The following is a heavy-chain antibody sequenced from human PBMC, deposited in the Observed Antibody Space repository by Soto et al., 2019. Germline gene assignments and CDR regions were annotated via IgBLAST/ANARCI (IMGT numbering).Heavy chain of an antibody. CDR2: IYYSGST. D-gene: IGHD3-16*02. CDR1: GGSISSGGYY. Sequence: SETLSLTCTVSGGSISSGGYYWSWIRQHPGKGLEWIGYIYYSGSTYYNPSLKSRVTISVDTSKNQFSLKLSSVTAADTAVYYCARSMITFGGVIANFDYWGQGTLVTVSS. CDR3: ARSMITFGGVIANFDY. V-gene: IGHV4-31*03. J-gene: IGHJ4*02.